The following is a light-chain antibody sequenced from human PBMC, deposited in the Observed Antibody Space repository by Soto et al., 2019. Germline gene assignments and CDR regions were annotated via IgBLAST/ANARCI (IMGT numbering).Light chain of an antibody. Sequence: QSALAQPASVSGSPGQSITISCAGTNNDVGAYNYVSWYQQLPGKAPKLLIYDVKYRPSGVSSRFSGSRSGNTASLTISGLQTEDEAYYYCTSYTSGSPPYVLGTGTKVTV. CDR1: NNDVGAYNY. J-gene: IGLJ1*01. CDR2: DVK. V-gene: IGLV2-14*03. CDR3: TSYTSGSPPYV.